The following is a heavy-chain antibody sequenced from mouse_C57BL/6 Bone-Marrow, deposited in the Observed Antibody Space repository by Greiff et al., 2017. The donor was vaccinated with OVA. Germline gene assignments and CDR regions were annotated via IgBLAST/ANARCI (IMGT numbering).Heavy chain of an antibody. D-gene: IGHD2-3*01. CDR1: GYSITSDY. V-gene: IGHV3-8*01. J-gene: IGHJ4*01. CDR3: ERSGWSPYYAMDY. Sequence: EVQLQESGPGLAKPSQTLSLTCSVTGYSITSDYWNWTRKFPGNKLEYMGYISYSGSTYYNPSLKSRISITRETSKNQYYLQLNSVTTEDTATYDSERSGWSPYYAMDYWGQGTSVT. CDR2: ISYSGST.